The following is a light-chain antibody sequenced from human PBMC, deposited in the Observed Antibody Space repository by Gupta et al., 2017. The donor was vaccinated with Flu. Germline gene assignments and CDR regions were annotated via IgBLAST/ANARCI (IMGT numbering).Light chain of an antibody. CDR1: QSVSSN. CDR2: GAS. V-gene: IGKV3-15*01. CDR3: QQYNNWPPLT. J-gene: IGKJ4*01. Sequence: EIVLTQSPATLSVSPGERATLSCRASQSVSSNLAWYQQKPGQAPRLLIYGASTRATGIPARCSGSGCGTEFTLTISSLQSEDFAVYYCQQYNNWPPLTFGGGTKVEIK.